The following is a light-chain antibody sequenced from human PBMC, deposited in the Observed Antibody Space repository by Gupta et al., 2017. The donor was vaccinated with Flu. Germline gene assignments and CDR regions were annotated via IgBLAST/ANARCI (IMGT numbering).Light chain of an antibody. CDR2: ENN. V-gene: IGLV6-57*01. CDR3: QSYDSNNWV. J-gene: IGLJ3*02. Sequence: TLSCTRSSGSIASNYVRWYQQRPGTSPNTVIHENNERLSEVPDRFSGSIDSSSNSASLTISGLKTEDEADYYCQSYDSNNWVFGGGTKLTVL. CDR1: SGSIASNY.